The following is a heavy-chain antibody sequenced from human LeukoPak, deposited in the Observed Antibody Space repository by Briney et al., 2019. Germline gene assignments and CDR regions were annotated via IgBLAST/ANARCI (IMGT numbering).Heavy chain of an antibody. CDR2: ISGSGDST. J-gene: IGHJ6*03. CDR3: AKVAGYSSSWYGYYYYMDV. CDR1: GFTFSNYA. V-gene: IGHV3-23*01. D-gene: IGHD6-13*01. Sequence: GGSLRLSCAASGFTFSNYAMRWVRQAPGKGLEWVSGISGSGDSTYYADSVKGRFTISRDNSKNTLYLQMNSLRAEDTAVYYCAKVAGYSSSWYGYYYYMDVWGKGTTVTISS.